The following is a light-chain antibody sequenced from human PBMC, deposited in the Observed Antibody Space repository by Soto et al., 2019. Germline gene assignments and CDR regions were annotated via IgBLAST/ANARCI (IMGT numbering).Light chain of an antibody. V-gene: IGKV3-20*01. Sequence: EIVLTQSPGTLSLSPGERATLSCRASQSVSSSYLAWYQQKPGQAPRLLIYGASSSATGIPDRFSGSGSGTDFTLTISRLEPEDFAVYYCQQYCSSLTFGGGTKVEIK. J-gene: IGKJ4*01. CDR3: QQYCSSLT. CDR1: QSVSSSY. CDR2: GAS.